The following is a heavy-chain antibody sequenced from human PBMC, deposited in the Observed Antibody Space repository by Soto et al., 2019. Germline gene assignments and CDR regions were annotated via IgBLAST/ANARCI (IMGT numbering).Heavy chain of an antibody. Sequence: GGSLRLSCAASGFTFSSYSMNWVRQAPGKGLEWVSSISSSSSYIYYADSVKGRFTISRDNAKNSLYLQMNSLRAEDTAVYYCAREGGLDSSGWYRDDAFDIWVQGTMVTVSS. CDR2: ISSSSSYI. D-gene: IGHD6-19*01. V-gene: IGHV3-21*01. CDR1: GFTFSSYS. J-gene: IGHJ3*02. CDR3: AREGGLDSSGWYRDDAFDI.